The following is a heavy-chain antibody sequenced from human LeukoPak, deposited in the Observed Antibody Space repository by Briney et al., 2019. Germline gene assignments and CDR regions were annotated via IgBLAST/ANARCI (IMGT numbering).Heavy chain of an antibody. J-gene: IGHJ6*02. CDR2: INPSGGST. CDR1: GYTFTSYY. CDR3: ARRYYDGMDV. Sequence: GASVKVSCKASGYTFTSYYLHWVRQAPGQGLEWMGIINPSGGSTNYARKFQGRVTMTRDKSTSTVYMEVSSLRSEDTAVYYCARRYYDGMDVRGQGTTVTVSS. V-gene: IGHV1-46*01.